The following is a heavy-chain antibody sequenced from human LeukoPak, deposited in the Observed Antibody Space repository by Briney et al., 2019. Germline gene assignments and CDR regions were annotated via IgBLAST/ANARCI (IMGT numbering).Heavy chain of an antibody. V-gene: IGHV4-38-2*02. J-gene: IGHJ4*02. CDR2: IYHSGRT. D-gene: IGHD5-18*01. CDR3: ARGPRRGYSYGPTNYYFDY. CDR1: GYSISSGYY. Sequence: SETLSLTCIVSGYSISSGYYWGWIRQPPGKGLEWIGSIYHSGRTFYNPSLKSRVTISVDTSKNQFSLKLSSVTAADTAVYYCARGPRRGYSYGPTNYYFDYWGQGTLVTVSS.